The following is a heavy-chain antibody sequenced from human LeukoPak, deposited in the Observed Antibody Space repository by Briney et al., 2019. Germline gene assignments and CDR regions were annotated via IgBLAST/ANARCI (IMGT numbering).Heavy chain of an antibody. CDR2: ISAYNGNT. CDR3: ARQSNHYYGMDV. J-gene: IGHJ6*02. CDR1: GYTFTSYG. Sequence: ASVTVSCKASGYTFTSYGTSWVRQAPGQGLEWMGWISAYNGNTNYAQKLQGRVTMTTDTSTSTAYMELRSLRSDDTAVYYCARQSNHYYGMDVWGQGTTVTVSS. D-gene: IGHD4-11*01. V-gene: IGHV1-18*01.